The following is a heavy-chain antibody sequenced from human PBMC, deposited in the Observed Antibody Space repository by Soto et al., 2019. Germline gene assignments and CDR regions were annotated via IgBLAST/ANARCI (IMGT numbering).Heavy chain of an antibody. CDR1: GYTLTELS. V-gene: IGHV1-24*01. J-gene: IGHJ6*02. Sequence: ASVKVSCKVSGYTLTELSMHWVRQAPGKGLEWMGGFDPEDGETIYAQKFQGRVTMTEDTSTDTAYMELSSLRSEDTAVYYCATRGSSLSSGYYYPTYGMDVWGQGTTVTVSS. CDR2: FDPEDGET. CDR3: ATRGSSLSSGYYYPTYGMDV. D-gene: IGHD3-22*01.